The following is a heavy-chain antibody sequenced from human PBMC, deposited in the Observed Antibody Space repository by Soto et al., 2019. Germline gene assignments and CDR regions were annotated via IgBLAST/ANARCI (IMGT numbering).Heavy chain of an antibody. J-gene: IGHJ4*02. CDR3: ARRYFDWLDCEYYFDY. CDR1: GGSISSSSYY. V-gene: IGHV4-39*01. CDR2: IYDSGNT. Sequence: QLQLQESGPGLVKPSETLSLTCTVSGGSISSSSYYWGWIRQPPGKGLEWIGCIYDSGNTYYNPSLKRRFTISVDTSKNLFSLKLSSVSAADTAVYYCARRYFDWLDCEYYFDYWGQGTLVTVSS. D-gene: IGHD3-9*01.